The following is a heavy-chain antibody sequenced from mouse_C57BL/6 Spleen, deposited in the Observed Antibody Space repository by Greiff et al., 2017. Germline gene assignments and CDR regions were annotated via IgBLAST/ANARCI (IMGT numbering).Heavy chain of an antibody. CDR2: INPSNGGT. Sequence: QVQLKESGTELVKPGASVKLSCKASGYTFTSYWMHWVKQRPGQGLEWIGNINPSNGGTNYNEKFKSKATLTVDKSSSTAYRQLSSLTSEDSAVYYCARTSPFYAMDYWGQGTSVTVSS. V-gene: IGHV1-53*01. CDR1: GYTFTSYW. J-gene: IGHJ4*01. CDR3: ARTSPFYAMDY.